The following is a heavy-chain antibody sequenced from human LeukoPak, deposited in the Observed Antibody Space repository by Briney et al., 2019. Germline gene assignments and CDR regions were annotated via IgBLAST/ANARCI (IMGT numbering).Heavy chain of an antibody. J-gene: IGHJ4*02. D-gene: IGHD3-9*01. Sequence: ASVTVSCKASGYTFTSYGIIWVRQAPGQGLEWMGWISAYNGNTNYAQKLQGRVTMTTDTSTSTAYMELRSLRSDDTAVYYCARTYYDILTGYYFDYWGQGTLVTVSS. CDR3: ARTYYDILTGYYFDY. V-gene: IGHV1-18*01. CDR1: GYTFTSYG. CDR2: ISAYNGNT.